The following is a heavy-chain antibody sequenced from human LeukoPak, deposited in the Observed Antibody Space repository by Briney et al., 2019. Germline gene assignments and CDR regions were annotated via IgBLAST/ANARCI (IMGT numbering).Heavy chain of an antibody. D-gene: IGHD6-6*01. CDR2: IYYSGST. V-gene: IGHV4-31*03. Sequence: SETLSLTCTVSGGSISSGGYYWSWIRQHPGKGLEWIGYIYYSGSTYYNPSLKSRVTKSVDTSKNQFSLKLSSVTAADTAVYYCARDGLGSSGFDYWGQGTLVTVSS. CDR3: ARDGLGSSGFDY. CDR1: GGSISSGGYY. J-gene: IGHJ4*02.